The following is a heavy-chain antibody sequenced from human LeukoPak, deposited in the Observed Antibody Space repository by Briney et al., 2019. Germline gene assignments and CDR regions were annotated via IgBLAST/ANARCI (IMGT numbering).Heavy chain of an antibody. CDR1: GGSVCSYY. CDR3: AAIGSLHDAFDI. V-gene: IGHV4-59*08. CDR2: IYYSGST. J-gene: IGHJ3*02. Sequence: SETLSLTCTVSGGSVCSYYWSWLLQPPGKGLEWIGYIYYSGSTNYNPSLKSRVTISVDTSKNQFSLELSSVTAADTAVYYCAAIGSLHDAFDIWGQGQWSPSLQ.